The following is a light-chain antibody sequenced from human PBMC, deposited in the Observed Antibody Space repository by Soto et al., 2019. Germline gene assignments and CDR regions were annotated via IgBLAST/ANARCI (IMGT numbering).Light chain of an antibody. CDR3: QSYDSSFVV. CDR1: SGSIANNY. Sequence: NFRLTQPHSVSESPGKTVTISCTRSSGSIANNYMQWYQQRPGSAPTTVIFENNQRPSGVPDRFSGSTDGSSNSASLTISGLQTEDEADYYCQSYDSSFVVFGGGTKLTVL. V-gene: IGLV6-57*04. J-gene: IGLJ2*01. CDR2: ENN.